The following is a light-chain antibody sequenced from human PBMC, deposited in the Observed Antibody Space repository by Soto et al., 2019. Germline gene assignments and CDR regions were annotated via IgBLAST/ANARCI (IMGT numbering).Light chain of an antibody. CDR2: AAS. V-gene: IGKV1-39*01. CDR1: QTITTY. Sequence: DIQMTQSPPSLSASIGDTVTITCRASQTITTYLNWFQQKPGKAPKLLIGAASTLQSRVPSRFSGSGSGTDFTLTISSLQPEDSATYFCQQNFSPLLTFGGGTKLEIK. CDR3: QQNFSPLLT. J-gene: IGKJ4*01.